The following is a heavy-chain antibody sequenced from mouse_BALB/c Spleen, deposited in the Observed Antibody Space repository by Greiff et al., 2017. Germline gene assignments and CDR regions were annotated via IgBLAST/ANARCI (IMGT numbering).Heavy chain of an antibody. CDR1: GFSLSRYS. Sequence: VQVVESGPGLVAPSQSLSITCTVSGFSLSRYSVHWVRQPPGKGLEWLGMIWGGGSTDYNSALKSRLSISKDNSKSQVFLKMNSLQTDDTAMYYCARNRETGTSWFAYWGQGTLVTVSA. V-gene: IGHV2-6-4*01. J-gene: IGHJ3*01. CDR2: IWGGGST. CDR3: ARNRETGTSWFAY. D-gene: IGHD4-1*01.